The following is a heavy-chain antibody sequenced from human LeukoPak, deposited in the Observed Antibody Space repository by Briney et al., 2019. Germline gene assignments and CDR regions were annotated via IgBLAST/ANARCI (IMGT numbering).Heavy chain of an antibody. V-gene: IGHV3-23*01. Sequence: GGSLRLSCAASGFTFSSYAMSWVRQAPGKGLEWVSAISGSGGSTYYADSVKGRFTISRDNSKNTLYLQMNSLRAEDTAVYYCAKDVGYGDYCCDAFDIWGQGTMVTVSS. CDR3: AKDVGYGDYCCDAFDI. CDR2: ISGSGGST. D-gene: IGHD4-17*01. CDR1: GFTFSSYA. J-gene: IGHJ3*02.